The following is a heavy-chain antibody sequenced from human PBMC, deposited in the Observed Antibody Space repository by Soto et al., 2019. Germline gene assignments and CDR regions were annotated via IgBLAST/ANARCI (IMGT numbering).Heavy chain of an antibody. CDR1: GFTFSSYG. D-gene: IGHD6-6*01. CDR3: AKGTSSSSSGPDY. CDR2: ISYDGSNK. Sequence: QVQLVESGGGVVQPGRSLRLSCAASGFTFSSYGMHWVRQAPGKGLEWVAVISYDGSNKYYADSVKGRFTISRDNSKNTLYLQMTSLRAEDTAVYYCAKGTSSSSSGPDYWGQGTLVTVSS. J-gene: IGHJ4*02. V-gene: IGHV3-30*18.